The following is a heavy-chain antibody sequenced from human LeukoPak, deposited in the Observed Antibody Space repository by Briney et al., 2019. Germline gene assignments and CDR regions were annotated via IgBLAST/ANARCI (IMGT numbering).Heavy chain of an antibody. V-gene: IGHV3-11*01. CDR2: ISTSGSIK. J-gene: IGHJ6*03. D-gene: IGHD6-13*01. CDR1: GFTFSDYF. CDR3: AREPGFSSTWLNYYYMDV. Sequence: PGRSLRLSCAASGFTFSDYFFSWVRQAPGKGPEWVSYISTSGSIKYYADSVKGRFTISRDNAMNSLYLHMSSLRAEDTAVYYCAREPGFSSTWLNYYYMDVWGKGTTVTVSS.